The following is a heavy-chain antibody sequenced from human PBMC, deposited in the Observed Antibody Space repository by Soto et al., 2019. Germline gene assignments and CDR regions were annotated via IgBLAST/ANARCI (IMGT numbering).Heavy chain of an antibody. J-gene: IGHJ3*02. V-gene: IGHV1-8*01. CDR1: GYTFTSYD. D-gene: IGHD2-15*01. CDR2: MNPNSGNT. CDR3: ARAFPLYYCSGGSCSSRAFDI. Sequence: QVQLVQSGAEVKKPGASVKVSCKASGYTFTSYDINWVRQATGQGLEWMGWMNPNSGNTGYAQKFQGRVTMTRNTSISTAYMELSSLRSEDTAVYYCARAFPLYYCSGGSCSSRAFDIWGQGTMVTVSS.